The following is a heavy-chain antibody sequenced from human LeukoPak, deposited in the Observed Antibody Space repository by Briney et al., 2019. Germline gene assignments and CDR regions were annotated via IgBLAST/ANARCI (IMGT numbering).Heavy chain of an antibody. CDR3: TSEYYYDSSGYFYVSSYFDY. J-gene: IGHJ4*02. CDR2: ISSTSSYI. CDR1: AFTFSSDS. V-gene: IGHV3-21*01. Sequence: GGSLRLSCAASAFTFSSDSMNCGRQAPGKGLEWVSSISSTSSYIYYADSVKGRFTITRDNAKNSLYLQMNSLRAEDTAVYYCTSEYYYDSSGYFYVSSYFDYWGQGTLVTVSS. D-gene: IGHD3-22*01.